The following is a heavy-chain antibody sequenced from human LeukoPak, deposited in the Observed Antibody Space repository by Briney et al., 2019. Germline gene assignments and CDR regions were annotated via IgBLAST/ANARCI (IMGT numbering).Heavy chain of an antibody. J-gene: IGHJ4*02. Sequence: GASVKVSCKASGYTFTSYGISWVRQAPGQGLEWMGWISAYNGNTNYAQKLQGSVTMTTDTSTSTAYMELRSLRSDDTAVYYCTIVPAAMQAYYFDYWGQGTLVTVSS. CDR1: GYTFTSYG. V-gene: IGHV1-18*01. D-gene: IGHD2-2*01. CDR3: TIVPAAMQAYYFDY. CDR2: ISAYNGNT.